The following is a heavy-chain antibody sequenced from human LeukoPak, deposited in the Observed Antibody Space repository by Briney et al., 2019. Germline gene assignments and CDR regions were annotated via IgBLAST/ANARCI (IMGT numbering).Heavy chain of an antibody. Sequence: ASVKVPCKASGYTFTGYYMHWVRQAPGQGLEWMGWINPNSGGTNYAQKFQGRVTMTRDTSISTAYMELSRLRSDDTAVYYCARDPDGGSYYLNYWGQGTLVTVSS. CDR1: GYTFTGYY. D-gene: IGHD1-26*01. CDR3: ARDPDGGSYYLNY. V-gene: IGHV1-2*02. CDR2: INPNSGGT. J-gene: IGHJ4*02.